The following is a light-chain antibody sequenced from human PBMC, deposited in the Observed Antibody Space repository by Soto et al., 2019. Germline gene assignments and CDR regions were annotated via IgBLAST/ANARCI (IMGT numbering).Light chain of an antibody. J-gene: IGKJ4*01. CDR2: GAS. Sequence: EIVLTQSPGTLSSSPGERATLSCRASQSVSGNYLAWYQQKPGQAPRLLIYGASNWVTGIPNRFSGSGSGTDFTLTSSRLEREDFAVYFCQKYGGSITLGGGTKVEIK. V-gene: IGKV3-20*01. CDR3: QKYGGSIT. CDR1: QSVSGNY.